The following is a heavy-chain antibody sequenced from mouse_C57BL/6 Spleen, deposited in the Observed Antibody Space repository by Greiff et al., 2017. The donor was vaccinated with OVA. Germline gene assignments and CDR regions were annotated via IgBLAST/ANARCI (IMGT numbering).Heavy chain of an antibody. V-gene: IGHV1-26*01. CDR3: ARYGDGNYWCFDV. J-gene: IGHJ1*03. CDR2: INPNNGGT. Sequence: VQLQQSGPELVKPGASVKISCKASGYTFTDYYMNWVKQSPGKSLEWIGHINPNNGGTSYNETFKGKATLTVDKSSSTAYMELRSLTSEDSAVYYCARYGDGNYWCFDVWGTGTTVTVSS. CDR1: GYTFTDYY. D-gene: IGHD2-1*01.